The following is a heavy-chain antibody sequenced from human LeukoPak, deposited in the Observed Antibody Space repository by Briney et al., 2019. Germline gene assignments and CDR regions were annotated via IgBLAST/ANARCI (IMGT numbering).Heavy chain of an antibody. V-gene: IGHV1-8*01. CDR2: MNPNSGNT. CDR3: ARGSVESSPMETTYYYYGMDV. J-gene: IGHJ6*02. D-gene: IGHD1-7*01. Sequence: GASVKVSCKASGYTFTSYDISWVRQATGQGLEWMGWMNPNSGNTGYAQKFQGRVTMTRSTSISTAYMELSSLRSEDTAVYYCARGSVESSPMETTYYYYGMDVWGQGTTVTVSS. CDR1: GYTFTSYD.